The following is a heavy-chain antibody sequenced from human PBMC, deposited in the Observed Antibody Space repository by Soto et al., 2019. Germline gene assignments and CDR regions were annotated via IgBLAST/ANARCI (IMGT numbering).Heavy chain of an antibody. V-gene: IGHV3-30*18. CDR2: ISYDGNDL. D-gene: IGHD3-9*01. CDR1: GFTFNIYG. CDR3: VKDPKHYDLATGYSYDYYLGMDV. Sequence: PGGSLRLSCAASGFTFNIYGMPWVRQAPGKGLEWVAVISYDGNDLYYTDSVKGRFTISRDNSKNTLYLQMNGLRADDTGVYYCVKDPKHYDLATGYSYDYYLGMDVWGQGTTVTVSS. J-gene: IGHJ6*02.